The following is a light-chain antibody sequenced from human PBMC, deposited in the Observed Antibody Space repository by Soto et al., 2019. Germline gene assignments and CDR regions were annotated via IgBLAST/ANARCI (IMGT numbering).Light chain of an antibody. J-gene: IGKJ1*01. V-gene: IGKV3-20*01. CDR1: QSVSSSY. CDR3: QQFGSSRT. Sequence: EIVLTQSPGTMSLSQGERATLSFRASQSVSSSYFAWYQQKPGQAPRLLIYDAFTRATGIPDRFSGSGSGTDFTLTISRVEPEDFAVYYCQQFGSSRTFGQGTKVDIK. CDR2: DAF.